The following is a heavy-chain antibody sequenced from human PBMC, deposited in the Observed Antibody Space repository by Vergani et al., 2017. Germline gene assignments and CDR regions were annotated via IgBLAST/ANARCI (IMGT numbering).Heavy chain of an antibody. CDR3: ARGTTGDGYYYYYGMDV. V-gene: IGHV1-69*06. Sequence: QVQLVQSGAEVKKPGSSVKVSCKASGGTFSSYAISWVRQAPGQGLEWMGGIIPIFGTANYAQKFQGRVTITADKSTSTAYMELSSLRSEDTAVYYCARGTTGDGYYYYYGMDVWGQGTLVTVSS. CDR1: GGTFSSYA. J-gene: IGHJ6*02. CDR2: IIPIFGTA. D-gene: IGHD2-21*01.